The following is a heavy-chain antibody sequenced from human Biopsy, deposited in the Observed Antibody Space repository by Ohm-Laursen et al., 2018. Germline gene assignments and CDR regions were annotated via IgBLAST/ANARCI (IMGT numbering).Heavy chain of an antibody. D-gene: IGHD2-2*01. CDR1: GFTVYNNY. J-gene: IGHJ6*02. CDR3: ARESALKWYQSLSYFNGMDV. V-gene: IGHV3-74*03. Sequence: SLRLSCAASGFTVYNNYMTWVRQAPGKGLVWVARINSNGSYTTNVDSVKGRFTISRDNAKNTLFLHMNSLRAEDTAVYYCARESALKWYQSLSYFNGMDVWGQGTTVTVSS. CDR2: INSNGSYT.